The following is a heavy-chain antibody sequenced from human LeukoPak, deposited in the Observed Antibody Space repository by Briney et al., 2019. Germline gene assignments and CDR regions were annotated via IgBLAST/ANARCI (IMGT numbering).Heavy chain of an antibody. CDR3: ASPYYDPNYYGMDV. J-gene: IGHJ6*02. CDR1: GGSISSSSYY. CDR2: IYYSGST. Sequence: SETLSLTCTVSGGSISSSSYYWGWIRQPPRKGLEWIGSIYYSGSTYYNPSLKSRVTISVDTSKNQFSLKLSSVTAADTAVYYCASPYYDPNYYGMDVWGQGTTVTVSS. D-gene: IGHD3-3*01. V-gene: IGHV4-39*01.